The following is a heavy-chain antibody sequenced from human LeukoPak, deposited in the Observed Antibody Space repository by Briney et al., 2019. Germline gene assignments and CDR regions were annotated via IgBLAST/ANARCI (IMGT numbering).Heavy chain of an antibody. CDR2: VHYSGDT. Sequence: SETLSLTCTVSGGSISYYYWSWIRQPPGKGLEWIGYVHYSGDTNYNPSLRGRVSISVDTSKTQFSLKLSSVSAADSAVYLCASDTITANVHSGMDVWGQGTTVTVSS. D-gene: IGHD1-20*01. CDR1: GGSISYYY. J-gene: IGHJ6*02. V-gene: IGHV4-59*08. CDR3: ASDTITANVHSGMDV.